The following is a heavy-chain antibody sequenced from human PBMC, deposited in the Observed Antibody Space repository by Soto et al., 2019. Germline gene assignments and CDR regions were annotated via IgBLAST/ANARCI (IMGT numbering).Heavy chain of an antibody. V-gene: IGHV3-7*01. CDR3: ARDSPHTLHLLLTYYYYMDV. CDR2: IKQDGSEK. CDR1: GFTFSSYW. Sequence: GGSLRLSCAASGFTFSSYWMSWVRQAPGKGLEWVANIKQDGSEKYYVDSVKGRFTISRDNAKNSLYLQMNSLRAEDTAVYYCARDSPHTLHLLLTYYYYMDVWGKGTTVTVSS. J-gene: IGHJ6*03. D-gene: IGHD2-15*01.